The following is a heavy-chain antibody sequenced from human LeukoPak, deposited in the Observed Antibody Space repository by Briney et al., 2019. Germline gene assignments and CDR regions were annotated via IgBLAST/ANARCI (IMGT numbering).Heavy chain of an antibody. CDR3: ARDRGDRSGWYGPLE. Sequence: GGSLRLSCTASGFTFSGSPMHWVRQAPGKGLEWVAVISFDGSNKFYADSVKGRFIISRDNSKNTLYLQMNSLRTEDTAVYYCARDRGDRSGWYGPLEWGQGTLVTVSS. CDR1: GFTFSGSP. D-gene: IGHD6-19*01. J-gene: IGHJ4*02. CDR2: ISFDGSNK. V-gene: IGHV3-30-3*01.